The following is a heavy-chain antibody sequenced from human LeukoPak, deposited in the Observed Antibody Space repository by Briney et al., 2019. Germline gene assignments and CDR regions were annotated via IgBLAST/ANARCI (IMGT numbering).Heavy chain of an antibody. Sequence: SGTLSLTCGVSGASISSSNWWSWVRQPPGKGLEWIGEIYHSGSTNYNPSLKSRVTISVDKSKNQFSLKLSSVTAADTAVYYCARVGYSGSYYFDYWGQGTLVTVSS. CDR1: GASISSSNW. CDR2: IYHSGST. J-gene: IGHJ4*02. D-gene: IGHD1-26*01. CDR3: ARVGYSGSYYFDY. V-gene: IGHV4-4*02.